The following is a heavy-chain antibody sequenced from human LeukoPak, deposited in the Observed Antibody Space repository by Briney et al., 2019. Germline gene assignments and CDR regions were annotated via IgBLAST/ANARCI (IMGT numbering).Heavy chain of an antibody. V-gene: IGHV3-30*18. CDR1: GFTFSSYG. CDR3: AKASRYYDSSGYFDY. Sequence: TGGSLRLSCAASGFTFSSYGMHWVSQTPGKGLEWVAVISYDGSNKYYADSVKGRFTISRDNSKNTLYLQMNSLRAEDTAVYYCAKASRYYDSSGYFDYWGQGTLVTVSS. J-gene: IGHJ4*02. CDR2: ISYDGSNK. D-gene: IGHD3-22*01.